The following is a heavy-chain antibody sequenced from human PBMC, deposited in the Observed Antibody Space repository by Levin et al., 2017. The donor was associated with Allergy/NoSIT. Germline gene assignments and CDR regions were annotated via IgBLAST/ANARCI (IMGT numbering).Heavy chain of an antibody. Sequence: ASETLSLTCAISGDSVSSKSAAWNWIRQSPSRGLEWLGRTYYRSKWYNDYAVSVKSRITINSDTSKNQFSLQLNSVTPEDTAVYYCARGGIAAPPRWFDPWGQGTLVTVSS. CDR1: GDSVSSKSAA. CDR2: TYYRSKWYN. J-gene: IGHJ5*02. V-gene: IGHV6-1*01. D-gene: IGHD6-6*01. CDR3: ARGGIAAPPRWFDP.